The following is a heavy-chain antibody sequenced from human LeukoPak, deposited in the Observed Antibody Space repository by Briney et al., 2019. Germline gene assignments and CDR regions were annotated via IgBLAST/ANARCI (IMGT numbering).Heavy chain of an antibody. CDR3: ARGDLWLGH. CDR2: IKSDGSEE. Sequence: GGSLRLTCATSGFIFSSYWMCWVRQAPGKGLEWVANIKSDGSEEYYGDSVKGRFTISRDNAKNSLYLQMNSLRVEDTAVYYCARGDLWLGHWGQGSLVTVSS. D-gene: IGHD3-10*01. J-gene: IGHJ4*02. CDR1: GFIFSSYW. V-gene: IGHV3-7*01.